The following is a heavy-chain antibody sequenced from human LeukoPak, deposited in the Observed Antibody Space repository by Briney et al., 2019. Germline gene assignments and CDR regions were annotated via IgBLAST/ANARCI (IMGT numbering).Heavy chain of an antibody. CDR2: VSSYNGNT. Sequence: ASVKVSCKASGFTFTSYGISWVRQAPGQGLEWMGWVSSYNGNTNYAQKLQGRVTMTTDTSTSTAYMELRSLRSDDTAVYSCASHTLVGYSSSRRYFDYWGQGTLVTVSS. V-gene: IGHV1-18*01. D-gene: IGHD6-6*01. CDR3: ASHTLVGYSSSRRYFDY. CDR1: GFTFTSYG. J-gene: IGHJ4*02.